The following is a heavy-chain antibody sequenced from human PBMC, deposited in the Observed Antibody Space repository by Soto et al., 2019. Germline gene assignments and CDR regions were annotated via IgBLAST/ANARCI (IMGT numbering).Heavy chain of an antibody. CDR3: ARDLRPHFDGVDFYYAMNV. D-gene: IGHD3-9*01. J-gene: IGHJ6*02. CDR2: IIPFFETA. Sequence: QVQLMQSGAEVKKPGSSVTVSCKASGGSFSKYAISWVRQAPGQGLEWMGGIIPFFETAKYAQDFQGRVTITADKTTNTAYMELNSLRSADTAVYYCARDLRPHFDGVDFYYAMNVWGQGTTVTVS. V-gene: IGHV1-69*06. CDR1: GGSFSKYA.